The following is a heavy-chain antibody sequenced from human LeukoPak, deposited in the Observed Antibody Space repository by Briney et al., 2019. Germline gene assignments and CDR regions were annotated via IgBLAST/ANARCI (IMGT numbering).Heavy chain of an antibody. CDR3: ARVNQGLIVVPDY. CDR2: IKQDGSEK. CDR1: GFTFSSYW. Sequence: GGSLRLSCAASGFTFSSYWMSWVRQAPGKGLEWVANIKQDGSEKYYVDSVKGRFTISRDNAKNSLYLQMNSLRAEDTAVYYCARVNQGLIVVPDYWGQGTLVTVSS. D-gene: IGHD3-22*01. V-gene: IGHV3-7*01. J-gene: IGHJ4*02.